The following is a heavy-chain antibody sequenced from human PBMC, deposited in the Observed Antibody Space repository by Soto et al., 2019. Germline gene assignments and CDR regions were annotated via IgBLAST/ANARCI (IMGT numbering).Heavy chain of an antibody. Sequence: GGSLRLSCAASGFTFSSYAMSWVRQAPGKGLEWVSAISGSGGSTYYADSVKGRFTISRDNSKNTLYLQMNSLRAEDTAVYYCAKAAHIAAAYYYYYYMDVWGKGTTVTVSS. CDR3: AKAAHIAAAYYYYYYMDV. CDR1: GFTFSSYA. J-gene: IGHJ6*03. V-gene: IGHV3-23*01. CDR2: ISGSGGST. D-gene: IGHD6-13*01.